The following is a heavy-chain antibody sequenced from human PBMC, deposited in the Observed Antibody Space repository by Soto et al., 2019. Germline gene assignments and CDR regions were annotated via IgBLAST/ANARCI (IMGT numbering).Heavy chain of an antibody. CDR1: GGTFSSYA. CDR3: AREGSGSPAGAFDI. CDR2: IIPIFGTA. D-gene: IGHD1-26*01. J-gene: IGHJ3*02. Sequence: ASVKVSCKASGGTFSSYAISWVRQAPGQGLEWMGGIIPIFGTANYAQKFQGRVTITADESTSTAYMELSSLRSEDTAVYYCAREGSGSPAGAFDIWGQGTMVTVSS. V-gene: IGHV1-69*13.